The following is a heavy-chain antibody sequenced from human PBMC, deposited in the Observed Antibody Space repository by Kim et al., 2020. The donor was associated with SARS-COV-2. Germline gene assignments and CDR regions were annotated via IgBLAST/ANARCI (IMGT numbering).Heavy chain of an antibody. D-gene: IGHD1-26*01. V-gene: IGHV4-39*07. Sequence: SETLSLTCTVSGGSISSSSYYWGWIRQPPGKGLEWIGSIYYSGSTYYNPSLKSRVTISVDTSKNQFSLKLSSVTAADTAVYYCARDNGWWERDYWGQGTLVTVSS. CDR1: GGSISSSSYY. CDR2: IYYSGST. J-gene: IGHJ4*02. CDR3: ARDNGWWERDY.